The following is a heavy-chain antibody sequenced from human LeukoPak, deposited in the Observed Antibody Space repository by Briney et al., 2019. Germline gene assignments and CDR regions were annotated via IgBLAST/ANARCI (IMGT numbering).Heavy chain of an antibody. V-gene: IGHV1-69*13. CDR3: ARAYSVTTGFDY. D-gene: IGHD4-17*01. Sequence: GASVKVSCKASGGTFSSYAISWVRQAPGQGLEWMGGIIPIFGTANYAQKFQGRVTITADESTSTAYMELSSLRSEDTAVYYCARAYSVTTGFDYWGQGTLVTVSS. J-gene: IGHJ4*02. CDR2: IIPIFGTA. CDR1: GGTFSSYA.